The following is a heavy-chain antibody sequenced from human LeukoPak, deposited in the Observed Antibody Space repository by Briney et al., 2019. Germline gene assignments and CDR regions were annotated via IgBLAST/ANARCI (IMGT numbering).Heavy chain of an antibody. V-gene: IGHV1-18*01. Sequence: ASVKVSCKASGYPFISTGINWLRQAPGHGLEWMGWISPYNGNTNFAQHFQNRLTLTTDTSSRTSFMELRSLRYEDTATYYCARDHGGFWSGSAGFWGQGTFSPSPQ. CDR2: ISPYNGNT. J-gene: IGHJ4*02. CDR1: GYPFISTG. CDR3: ARDHGGFWSGSAGF. D-gene: IGHD3-3*01.